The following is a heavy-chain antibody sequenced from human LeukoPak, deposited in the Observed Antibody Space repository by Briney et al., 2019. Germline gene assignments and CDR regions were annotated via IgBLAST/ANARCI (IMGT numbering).Heavy chain of an antibody. CDR2: ISYDGSNK. CDR3: ARSSDYYDSSGYFS. Sequence: GGSLRLSCAASGFTFSSYAMHWARQAPGKGLEWVAVISYDGSNKYYADSVKGRFTISRDNSKNTLYLQMNSLRAEDTAVYYCARSSDYYDSSGYFSWGQGTLVTVSS. V-gene: IGHV3-30*01. D-gene: IGHD3-22*01. J-gene: IGHJ5*02. CDR1: GFTFSSYA.